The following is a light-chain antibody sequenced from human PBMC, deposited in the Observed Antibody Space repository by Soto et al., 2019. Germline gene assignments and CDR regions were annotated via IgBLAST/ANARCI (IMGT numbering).Light chain of an antibody. V-gene: IGKV1-39*01. CDR1: QSISTY. Sequence: DVQMTQSPSSLSASVGVRVTITCRASQSISTYLHWYQQKPGTAPKLLIYATSNLQSGVPSRFSGSGSGTDFTLTINSLQPEDFATYYCQQAYSTPWTFGQGTKVDIK. CDR3: QQAYSTPWT. J-gene: IGKJ1*01. CDR2: ATS.